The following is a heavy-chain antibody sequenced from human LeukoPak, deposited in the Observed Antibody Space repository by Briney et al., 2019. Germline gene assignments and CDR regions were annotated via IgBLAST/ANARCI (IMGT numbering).Heavy chain of an antibody. V-gene: IGHV3-53*01. Sequence: GGSLRLSCAASGFTVSSNYMTWVRQAPGKGLEWVSVIYSGGSTYYADSVKGRFTISRDNSKNTLYLQMNGLRAEDTAVYYCARGTGDGDYVFYWGQGTLVTVSS. CDR3: ARGTGDGDYVFY. CDR1: GFTVSSNY. CDR2: IYSGGST. J-gene: IGHJ4*02. D-gene: IGHD3-16*01.